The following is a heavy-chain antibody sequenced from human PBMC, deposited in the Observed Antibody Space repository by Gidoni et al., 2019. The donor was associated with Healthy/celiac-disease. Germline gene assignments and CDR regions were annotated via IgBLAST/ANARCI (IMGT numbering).Heavy chain of an antibody. CDR3: ALWFGDYGMDV. V-gene: IGHV1-69*02. CDR1: GGTFSSYP. CDR2: IIPIRGIA. J-gene: IGHJ6*02. Sequence: QVQLVQSGAEVKKPGSSVKVSCKASGGTFSSYPISWVRQAPGQGLEWMGRIIPIRGIANYAQKFQGRVTITADKSTSTAYMELSSLRSEDTAVYYCALWFGDYGMDVWGQGTTVTVSS. D-gene: IGHD3-10*01.